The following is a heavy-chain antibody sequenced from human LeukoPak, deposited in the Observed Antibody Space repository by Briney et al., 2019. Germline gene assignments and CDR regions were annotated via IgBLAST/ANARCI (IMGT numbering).Heavy chain of an antibody. CDR1: GFTFSSYR. V-gene: IGHV3-7*01. Sequence: GGSLRLSCAASGFTFSSYRMSWDRQAPGKGLEWVANIKKDGSEKYYVDSVKGRFTISRDNAKNSLYLQMNSLRAEDTAVYYCARGRRDYWGQGTLVTVSS. CDR2: IKKDGSEK. J-gene: IGHJ4*02. CDR3: ARGRRDY.